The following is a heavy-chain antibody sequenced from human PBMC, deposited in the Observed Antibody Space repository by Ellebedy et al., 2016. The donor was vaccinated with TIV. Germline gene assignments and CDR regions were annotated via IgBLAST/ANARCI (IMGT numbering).Heavy chain of an antibody. Sequence: AASVKVSCKASGYTFTGYYIHWVRQAPGQGFEWMGWINPNTGGTNYAQKFQGRVTMTRDTSISTAYMELSWLRSDDTAVYYCARDGACGGDCYGDNYWGQGSLVTVSS. CDR1: GYTFTGYY. D-gene: IGHD2-21*02. CDR2: INPNTGGT. J-gene: IGHJ4*02. CDR3: ARDGACGGDCYGDNY. V-gene: IGHV1-2*02.